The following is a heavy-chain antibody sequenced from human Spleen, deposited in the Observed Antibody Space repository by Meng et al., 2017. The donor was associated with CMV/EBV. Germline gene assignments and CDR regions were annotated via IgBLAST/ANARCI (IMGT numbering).Heavy chain of an antibody. J-gene: IGHJ4*02. D-gene: IGHD2-15*01. V-gene: IGHV4-31*03. CDR2: VYYGGVS. CDR1: VDSIPSRAYY. Sequence: TFSVDSIPSRAYYWTWIRQHPGKGLEWVGSVYYGGVSSYSPFLNSRVSISLDMSKSQFSLTLTSVTAADTAMYYCARSLRSLPYFDFWGQGTLVTVSS. CDR3: ARSLRSLPYFDF.